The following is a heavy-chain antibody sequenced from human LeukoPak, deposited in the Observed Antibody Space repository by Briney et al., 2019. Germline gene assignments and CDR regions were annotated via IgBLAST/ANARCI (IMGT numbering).Heavy chain of an antibody. Sequence: SETLSLTCTVSGGSISSHYWSWIRQPPGKGLEWIGYINYSGSTNHNPSLKSRLTISVDTSKNQVSLKLSSVTAADTAVYYCAGGSMGPNSGWYYKIFDYWGQGTLVTVSS. CDR3: AGGSMGPNSGWYYKIFDY. V-gene: IGHV4-59*11. CDR1: GGSISSHY. J-gene: IGHJ4*02. CDR2: INYSGST. D-gene: IGHD6-19*01.